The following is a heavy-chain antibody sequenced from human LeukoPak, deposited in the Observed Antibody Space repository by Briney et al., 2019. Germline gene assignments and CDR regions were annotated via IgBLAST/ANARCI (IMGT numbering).Heavy chain of an antibody. J-gene: IGHJ3*02. Sequence: PGGSLRLSCAASGFTFSSYAMHWVRQAPGKGLEWVAVISYDGSNKYYADSVKGRFTISRDNSKNTLYLQMNSLRAEDTAVYYCAKCSSTDQGVVDIWGQGTMVTVSS. CDR2: ISYDGSNK. D-gene: IGHD2-2*01. V-gene: IGHV3-30-3*02. CDR1: GFTFSSYA. CDR3: AKCSSTDQGVVDI.